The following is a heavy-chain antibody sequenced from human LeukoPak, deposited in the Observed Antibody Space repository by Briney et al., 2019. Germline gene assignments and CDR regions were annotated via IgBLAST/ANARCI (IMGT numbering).Heavy chain of an antibody. CDR1: RYTFTGYY. CDR2: INPNSGGT. CDR3: ASPYCSGGSCYFAEYFQH. D-gene: IGHD2-15*01. V-gene: IGHV1-2*02. J-gene: IGHJ1*01. Sequence: ASVKVSCKASRYTFTGYYMHWVRQAPGQGLEWMGWINPNSGGTNYAQKFQGRVTMTRDTSISTAYMELSRLRSDDTAVYYCASPYCSGGSCYFAEYFQHWGQGTLVTVSS.